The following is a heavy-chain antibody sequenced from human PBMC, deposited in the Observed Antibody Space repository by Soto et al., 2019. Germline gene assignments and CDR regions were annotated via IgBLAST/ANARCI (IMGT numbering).Heavy chain of an antibody. V-gene: IGHV3-11*01. J-gene: IGHJ6*02. CDR3: ASPEVGYNWSSHYYHYGMNV. Sequence: PGGSLRLSCAASGFTFSDYYMSWIRQAPGKALEWVSYISSSGSTIYYADSVKCRFTNSRDNANNSLYLQMNSLRGEDTAWYYCASPEVGYNWSSHYYHYGMNVWAQGTTVTVSS. CDR1: GFTFSDYY. D-gene: IGHD1-1*01. CDR2: ISSSGSTI.